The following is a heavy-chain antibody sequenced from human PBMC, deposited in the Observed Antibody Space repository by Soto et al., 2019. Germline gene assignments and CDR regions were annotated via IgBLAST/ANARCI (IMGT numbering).Heavy chain of an antibody. CDR1: GFTFTNYG. V-gene: IGHV1-18*04. J-gene: IGHJ5*02. CDR2: LNTYNGNT. CDR3: ARGMSPDLSAS. D-gene: IGHD3-16*02. Sequence: GASVKVSCKASGFTFTNYGISWVRQAPGQGLEWMGWLNTYNGNTNYAQMLQGRVTMTTDTSTSTAYMELRSLISDDTAVYFCARGMSPDLSASSGQGSLVPVSS.